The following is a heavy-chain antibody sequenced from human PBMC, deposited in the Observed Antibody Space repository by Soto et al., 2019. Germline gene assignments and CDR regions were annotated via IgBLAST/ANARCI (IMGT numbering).Heavy chain of an antibody. CDR1: GFSISNNA. CDR2: IYSGGGGGA. J-gene: IGHJ6*03. V-gene: IGHV3-64*07. Sequence: QLEESGGGQIQPGGSLRLSCAASGFSISNNAMHWVRQATGKGLEYVSLIYSGGGGGAHYADSVKSRFTISRDDSKYTLYLQMASLRVEDTAVYYWARSIIKYYMDVWGKGTTVTVSS. CDR3: ARSIIKYYMDV.